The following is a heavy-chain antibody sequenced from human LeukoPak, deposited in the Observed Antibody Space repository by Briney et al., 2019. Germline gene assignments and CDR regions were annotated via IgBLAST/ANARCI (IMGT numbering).Heavy chain of an antibody. CDR1: GFTFSSYG. V-gene: IGHV3-21*01. CDR3: ARDHRYSSSSLSADY. D-gene: IGHD6-6*01. Sequence: GGSLRLSCAASGFTFSSYGMNWVRQAPGKGLEWVSSISSSSSYIYYADSVKGRFTISRDNAKNSLYLQMNSLRAEDTAVYYCARDHRYSSSSLSADYWGQGTLVTVSS. CDR2: ISSSSSYI. J-gene: IGHJ4*02.